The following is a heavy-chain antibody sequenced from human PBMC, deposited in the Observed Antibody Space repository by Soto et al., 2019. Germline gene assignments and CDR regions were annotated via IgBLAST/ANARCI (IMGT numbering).Heavy chain of an antibody. V-gene: IGHV3-21*01. CDR1: GFTFRSFS. D-gene: IGHD6-6*01. CDR3: ARASSSGFYFDY. CDR2: ISSSSNYM. Sequence: LRLSCAASGFTFRSFSMNWVRQAPGEGLEWVSSISSSSNYMYYADSLKGRFTISRDNAKDSLFLQMHSLRAEDTAVYYCARASSSGFYFDYWGQGTLVTAPQ. J-gene: IGHJ4*02.